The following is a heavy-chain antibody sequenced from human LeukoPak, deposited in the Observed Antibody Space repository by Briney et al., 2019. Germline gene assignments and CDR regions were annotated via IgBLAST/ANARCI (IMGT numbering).Heavy chain of an antibody. J-gene: IGHJ6*03. CDR2: TYFRSKWYN. V-gene: IGHV6-1*01. CDR1: GDSVSSKNTA. Sequence: SQTLSLTCAISGDSVSSKNTAWNWIRQSPSRGLEWLGRTYFRSKWYNEYAASVKSRIIIDPDTSKNQFSLQLKSVTPEDTAVYYCSSMDVWGKGTTVIVSS. CDR3: SSMDV.